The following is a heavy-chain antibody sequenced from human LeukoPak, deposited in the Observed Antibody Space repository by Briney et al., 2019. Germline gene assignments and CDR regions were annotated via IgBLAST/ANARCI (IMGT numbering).Heavy chain of an antibody. CDR3: ARELAVAGTEYYFDY. Sequence: SETLSLTCTVSGGSINSSTYYWGWIRQPPGKGLEWIGSMYYSGSTYYNPSLKSRVTISVDMSKNQFSLKLRSVTAADTAVYYCARELAVAGTEYYFDYWGQGTLVTVSS. CDR1: GGSINSSTYY. V-gene: IGHV4-39*07. J-gene: IGHJ4*02. D-gene: IGHD6-19*01. CDR2: MYYSGST.